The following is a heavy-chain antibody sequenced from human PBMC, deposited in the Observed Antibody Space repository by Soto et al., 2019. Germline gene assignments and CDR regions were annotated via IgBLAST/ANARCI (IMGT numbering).Heavy chain of an antibody. D-gene: IGHD5-18*01. CDR2: IIPIFGTA. Sequence: GASVKVSWKASGGTFSSYAISWVRQAPGQGLEWMGGIIPIFGTANYAQKFQGRVTITADESTSTAYMELSSLRSEDTAVYYFARNWGDLDTAIAMASPSLFYYYYGMDVWGQGTTVTVSS. CDR3: ARNWGDLDTAIAMASPSLFYYYYGMDV. CDR1: GGTFSSYA. J-gene: IGHJ6*02. V-gene: IGHV1-69*13.